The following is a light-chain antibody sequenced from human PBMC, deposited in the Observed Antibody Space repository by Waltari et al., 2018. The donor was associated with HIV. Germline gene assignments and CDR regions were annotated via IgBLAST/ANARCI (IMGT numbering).Light chain of an antibody. CDR1: SGSVSTSYY. CDR2: STN. Sequence: QTVVTQEPSISVSPGGTVTLTCGLSSGSVSTSYYPSWYQQTPGQAPRTLIYSTNTRSSGVPGRFSGSILGNKAALTITGAQADDESDYYCVLFMSSGSWVFGGGTKVTVL. CDR3: VLFMSSGSWV. J-gene: IGLJ3*02. V-gene: IGLV8-61*01.